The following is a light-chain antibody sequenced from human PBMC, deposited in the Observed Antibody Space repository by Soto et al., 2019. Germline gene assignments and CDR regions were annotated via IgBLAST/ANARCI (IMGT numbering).Light chain of an antibody. J-gene: IGKJ5*01. Sequence: EIVMTQSPATLSVSPGERATLSCRAGQGVTTNFAWYQQKSGQSPRLLIYDVSTRATGVPARFSGTGSETDFTLTISGLQSEDSAVYFCLQYNNWPFSFGQGTRLEIK. CDR3: LQYNNWPFS. CDR2: DVS. CDR1: QGVTTN. V-gene: IGKV3-15*01.